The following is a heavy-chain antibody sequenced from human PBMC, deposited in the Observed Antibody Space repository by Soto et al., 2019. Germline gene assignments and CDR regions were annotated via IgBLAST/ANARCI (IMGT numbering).Heavy chain of an antibody. CDR2: IYWDDDK. V-gene: IGHV2-5*02. D-gene: IGHD2-8*01. CDR1: GFSLSTSGVG. J-gene: IGHJ4*02. Sequence: QITLKESGPTLVKPTQTLTLTCTFSGFSLSTSGVGVVWIRQPPGKALEWLALIYWDDDKRYSPSLKSRLTITKDTRKNQVVLTMTTMDPVDTATYYCAQTGCMGGYFDYWGQGTLVTVSS. CDR3: AQTGCMGGYFDY.